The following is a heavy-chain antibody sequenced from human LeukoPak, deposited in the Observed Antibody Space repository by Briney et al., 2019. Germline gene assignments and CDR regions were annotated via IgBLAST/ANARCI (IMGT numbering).Heavy chain of an antibody. CDR3: PRSDSKRYFDY. CDR2: INPSGGST. D-gene: IGHD1-14*01. J-gene: IGHJ4*02. CDR1: GYTFTSYY. Sequence: ASVKVSCKASGYTFTSYYMHWVRQAPGQGLEWMGIINPSGGSTSYAQKFQGRVTMTRDTSTSTVYLELSSLRSQDTAVYYGPRSDSKRYFDYWGPGTLVTVSS. V-gene: IGHV1-46*01.